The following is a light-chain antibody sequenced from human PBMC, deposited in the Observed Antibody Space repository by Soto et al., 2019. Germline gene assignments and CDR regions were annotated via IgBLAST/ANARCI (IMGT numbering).Light chain of an antibody. CDR3: CSYAGSYTYV. Sequence: QSALTQPRSVSRSPGQSVTISCTGTSSDVGGYNYVSWYQQHPRKAPKLMIYDVSKRPSGVPDRFSGSKSGNTASLTISGLQAEDEADYYCCSYAGSYTYVFGTGTKLTVL. CDR1: SSDVGGYNY. J-gene: IGLJ1*01. V-gene: IGLV2-11*01. CDR2: DVS.